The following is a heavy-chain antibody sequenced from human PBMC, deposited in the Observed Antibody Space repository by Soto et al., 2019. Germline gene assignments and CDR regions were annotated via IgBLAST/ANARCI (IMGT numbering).Heavy chain of an antibody. Sequence: EVQLVESGGGLVKPGGSLRLSCAASGFTFSSYSMNWVRQAPGKGLEWVSSISSGSTYIYYTDSVKGRFTISRDNAKDLLDLQMNSLGAEDTAVYYCAGGVIGGRDWYFAFWGRGTLVTVSS. CDR1: GFTFSSYS. CDR2: ISSGSTYI. CDR3: AGGVIGGRDWYFAF. D-gene: IGHD3-16*02. J-gene: IGHJ2*01. V-gene: IGHV3-21*01.